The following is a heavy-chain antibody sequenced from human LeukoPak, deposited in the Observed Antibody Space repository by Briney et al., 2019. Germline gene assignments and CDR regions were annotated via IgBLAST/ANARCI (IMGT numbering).Heavy chain of an antibody. CDR3: ARGSSYSSGWIDY. CDR1: GYTFTGYY. V-gene: IGHV1-2*06. D-gene: IGHD6-19*01. J-gene: IGHJ4*02. CDR2: INPNSGGT. Sequence: GASVKVSCKASGYTFTGYYMHWVRQAPGQGLEWMGRINPNSGGTNYAQKFQGRVTMTRDTSISTAYMELSRLRSDDTAVHYCARGSSYSSGWIDYWGQGTLVTVSS.